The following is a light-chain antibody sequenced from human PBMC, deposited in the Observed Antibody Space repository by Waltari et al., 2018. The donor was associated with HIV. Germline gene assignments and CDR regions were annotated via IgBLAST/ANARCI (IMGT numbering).Light chain of an antibody. Sequence: PGERATLSCRASQSVSSYLAWYQQKPGQAPRLLIYDASNRATGIPARFSGSGSGTDFTLTISSLEPEDFAVYYCQQRSNWPPRMYTFGQGTKLEIK. CDR2: DAS. CDR1: QSVSSY. V-gene: IGKV3-11*01. CDR3: QQRSNWPPRMYT. J-gene: IGKJ2*01.